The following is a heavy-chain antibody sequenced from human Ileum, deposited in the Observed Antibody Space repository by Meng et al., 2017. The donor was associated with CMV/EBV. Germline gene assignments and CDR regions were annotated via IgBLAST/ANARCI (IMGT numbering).Heavy chain of an antibody. CDR1: GGSISGYY. CDR3: ARGSSSWAFDY. V-gene: IGHV4-4*07. D-gene: IGHD2-2*01. Sequence: QVQLKESGPGLVTPSEILSLTCTVSGGSISGYYWSWIRQPATKGLEWIGRVYSSGSTDYNPSLQSRVTMSVDTSKNQFSLKLSSVTAADTAVYYCARGSSSWAFDYWGQGILVTVSS. CDR2: VYSSGST. J-gene: IGHJ4*02.